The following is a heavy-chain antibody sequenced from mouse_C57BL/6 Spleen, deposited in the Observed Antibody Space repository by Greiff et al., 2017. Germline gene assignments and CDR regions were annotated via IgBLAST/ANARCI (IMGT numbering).Heavy chain of an antibody. V-gene: IGHV1-50*01. CDR1: GYTFTSYW. CDR3: ARTDYYGSPLDY. CDR2: IDPSDSYT. J-gene: IGHJ2*01. D-gene: IGHD1-1*01. Sequence: QVQLQQPGAELVKPGASVKLSCKASGYTFTSYWMQWVKQRPGQGLEWIGEIDPSDSYTNYNQKLKGKATLTVDTSSSTAYMQLSSLTSEDSAVYYCARTDYYGSPLDYWGQGTTLTVSS.